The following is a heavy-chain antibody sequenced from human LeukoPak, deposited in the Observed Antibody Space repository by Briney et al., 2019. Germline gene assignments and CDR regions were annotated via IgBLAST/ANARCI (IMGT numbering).Heavy chain of an antibody. CDR3: ARSPPRDSDAFDI. Sequence: AASVKVSCKASGYTFTSYGISWVRQAPGQGLEWMGWISAYNGNTNYAQKFQGRVTMTSDTSTSTVYMELSSLRSEDTAVYYCARSPPRDSDAFDIWGQGTMVTVSS. CDR1: GYTFTSYG. D-gene: IGHD2-15*01. CDR2: ISAYNGNT. J-gene: IGHJ3*02. V-gene: IGHV1-18*01.